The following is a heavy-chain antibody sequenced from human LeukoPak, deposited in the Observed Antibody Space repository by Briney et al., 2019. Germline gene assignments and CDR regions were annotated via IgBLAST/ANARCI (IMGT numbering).Heavy chain of an antibody. CDR3: ARRGPRGSIVDEGFDI. CDR2: INPNSGGT. Sequence: ASVKVSCKASGYTFTGYYMHWVRQAPGQGLEGMGWINPNSGGTNYAQKFQGSVTMTRDTSISTAYMELRRLTSDDTAVYYCARRGPRGSIVDEGFDIWGQGTMVTVSS. J-gene: IGHJ3*02. V-gene: IGHV1-2*02. D-gene: IGHD3-22*01. CDR1: GYTFTGYY.